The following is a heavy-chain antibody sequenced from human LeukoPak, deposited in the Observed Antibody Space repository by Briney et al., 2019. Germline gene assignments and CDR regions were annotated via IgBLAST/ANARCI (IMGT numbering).Heavy chain of an antibody. CDR3: ARDRVRDYYDSSGYYHFDY. CDR2: ISYDGSNK. Sequence: GGSLRLSCAASGFTFSSYAMHWVRQAPGKGLEWVAAISYDGSNKYYADSVKGRFTISRDNSKNTLYLQMNSLRAEDTAVYYCARDRVRDYYDSSGYYHFDYWGQGTLVTVSS. CDR1: GFTFSSYA. V-gene: IGHV3-30-3*01. D-gene: IGHD3-22*01. J-gene: IGHJ4*02.